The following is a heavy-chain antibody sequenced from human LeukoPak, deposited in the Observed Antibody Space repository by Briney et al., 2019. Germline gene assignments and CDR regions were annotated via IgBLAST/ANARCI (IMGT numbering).Heavy chain of an antibody. D-gene: IGHD1-26*01. J-gene: IGHJ4*02. CDR3: AGRVGASIWTGMHF. CDR1: GFTFGSYG. V-gene: IGHV4-59*04. Sequence: GSLRLSCAASGFTFGSYGMSWVRQPPGKGLEWIGNIHYSGSTYYNPSLKSPVSISVDTSKNHFSLQLSSVTAADTAVYYCAGRVGASIWTGMHFWGQGTLVAVSS. CDR2: IHYSGST.